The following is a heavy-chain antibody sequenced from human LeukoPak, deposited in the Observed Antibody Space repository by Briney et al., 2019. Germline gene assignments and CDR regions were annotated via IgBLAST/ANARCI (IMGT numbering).Heavy chain of an antibody. V-gene: IGHV3-33*06. CDR2: IWYDGINK. Sequence: GGSLRLSCAASGFTFSSYGMHWVRQAPGKGLEWVAVIWYDGINKYYGDSVKGRFTISRDNSKNTLYLQMNSLRADDTAVYYCAKDQGRNFYDSSGLDYWGQGTLVTVSS. CDR3: AKDQGRNFYDSSGLDY. D-gene: IGHD3-22*01. J-gene: IGHJ4*02. CDR1: GFTFSSYG.